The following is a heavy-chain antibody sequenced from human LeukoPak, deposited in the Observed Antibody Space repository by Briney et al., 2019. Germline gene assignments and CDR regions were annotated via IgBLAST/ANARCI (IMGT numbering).Heavy chain of an antibody. V-gene: IGHV3-21*01. CDR2: ISSSSSYI. J-gene: IGHJ4*02. D-gene: IGHD3-10*01. CDR3: VRSLLWFGELY. CDR1: GFTFSSYS. Sequence: GGSLRLSCAASGFTFSSYSMNWVRQAPGKGLEWVSSISSSSSYIYYADSVKGRFTISRDNAKNSLYLQMNSLRAEDTAFYYCVRSLLWFGELYWGQGTLVTVSS.